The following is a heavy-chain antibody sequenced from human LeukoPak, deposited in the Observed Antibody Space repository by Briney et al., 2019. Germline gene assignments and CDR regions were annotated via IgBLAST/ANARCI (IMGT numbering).Heavy chain of an antibody. D-gene: IGHD5-12*01. Sequence: PGGTLRLSCAASGFTFSSYGMSWVRQAPGKGLEWVSTISGSGGGTYYADSVKGRFTISRDNSKNTLYLQMNSLRAEDTAVYYRAKSVATIDWFDPWGQGTLVTVSS. CDR3: AKSVATIDWFDP. CDR2: ISGSGGGT. V-gene: IGHV3-23*01. J-gene: IGHJ5*02. CDR1: GFTFSSYG.